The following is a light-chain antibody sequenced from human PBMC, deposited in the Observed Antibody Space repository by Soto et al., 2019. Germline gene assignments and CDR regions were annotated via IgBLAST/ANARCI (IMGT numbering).Light chain of an antibody. Sequence: QSALTQPPSASGSPGQSVTISCTGTSSDVGGYNYVSWYQQHPGKAPKLMIYEVSKRPSGVSIRFSGSKSGNTASLTISGLQAEDEADYYCGSYISSANVFGGGTKLTVL. CDR3: GSYISSANV. CDR2: EVS. V-gene: IGLV2-8*01. J-gene: IGLJ2*01. CDR1: SSDVGGYNY.